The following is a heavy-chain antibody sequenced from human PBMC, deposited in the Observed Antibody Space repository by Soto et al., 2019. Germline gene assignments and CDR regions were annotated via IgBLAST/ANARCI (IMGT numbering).Heavy chain of an antibody. V-gene: IGHV1-69*13. CDR2: IIPIFGTA. CDR3: ARTTSSSWFFDY. D-gene: IGHD6-13*01. J-gene: IGHJ4*02. CDR1: GGTFSSYA. Sequence: SVKVSCKASGGTFSSYAISWVRQAPGQGLEWMGGIIPIFGTANYAHKFQGRVTITADESTSTAYMELSSLRSEDTAVYYCARTTSSSWFFDYWGQGTLVTAPQ.